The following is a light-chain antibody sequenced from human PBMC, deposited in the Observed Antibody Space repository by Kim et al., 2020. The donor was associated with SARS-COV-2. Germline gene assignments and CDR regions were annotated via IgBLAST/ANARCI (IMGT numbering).Light chain of an antibody. CDR3: QAWDSSTHVV. V-gene: IGLV3-1*01. Sequence: SYELTQPPSVSVSPGQTAGITCSGDTLGDKSTCWYQQKTGQSPVLVIYHDTKRPSGIPERFSGSNSGNTATLTISGTQAMDEADYYCQAWDSSTHVVFGGGTQLTVL. CDR1: TLGDKS. J-gene: IGLJ2*01. CDR2: HDT.